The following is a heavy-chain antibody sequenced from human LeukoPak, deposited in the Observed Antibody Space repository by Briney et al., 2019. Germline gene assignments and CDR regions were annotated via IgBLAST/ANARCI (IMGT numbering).Heavy chain of an antibody. Sequence: PGGSLRLSCAASGFTFRRFPMTWVRQAPGKGLEWVALISSSGGTTQYSGSVQGLFTISRDNSRNLLSLQMNSLTAEDSAVYFCAKSIDFVPATLTWGPKRQEYYYAMDVWGQGTTVTVSS. J-gene: IGHJ6*02. CDR1: GFTFRRFP. V-gene: IGHV3-23*01. D-gene: IGHD7-27*01. CDR3: AKSIDFVPATLTWGPKRQEYYYAMDV. CDR2: ISSSGGTT.